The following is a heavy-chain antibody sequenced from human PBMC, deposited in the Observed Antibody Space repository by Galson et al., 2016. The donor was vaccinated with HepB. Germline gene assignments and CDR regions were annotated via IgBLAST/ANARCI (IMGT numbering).Heavy chain of an antibody. CDR3: ARADGYYDYVWGGPNWFDH. CDR2: IYYSGST. Sequence: SETLSLTCTVSGGSISSYYWGWIRQPPGKGLEWIGYIYYSGSTNYNPSLKSRVTISVDTSKNQFSLELSSVTAADTAVYYCARADGYYDYVWGGPNWFDHWGQGTLVTVSS. V-gene: IGHV4-59*01. CDR1: GGSISSYY. J-gene: IGHJ5*02. D-gene: IGHD3-16*01.